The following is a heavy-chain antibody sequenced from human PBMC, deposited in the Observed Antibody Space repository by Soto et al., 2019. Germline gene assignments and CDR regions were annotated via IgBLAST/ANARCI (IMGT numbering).Heavy chain of an antibody. Sequence: QVQLVQSGAEVKKPGASVKVSCKASGYTFTSSGISWVRQAPGQGLEWMGWISAYNGNTNYAQKLQGRVTMTTDTSTSTAYMELRSLRSDDTAVYYCASVTYYYGSGRDYYGMDVWGQGTTVTVSS. CDR2: ISAYNGNT. CDR1: GYTFTSSG. D-gene: IGHD3-10*01. CDR3: ASVTYYYGSGRDYYGMDV. J-gene: IGHJ6*02. V-gene: IGHV1-18*01.